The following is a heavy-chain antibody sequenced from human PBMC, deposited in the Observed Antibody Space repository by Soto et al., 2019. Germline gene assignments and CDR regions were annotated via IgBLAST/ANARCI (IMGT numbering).Heavy chain of an antibody. CDR1: GYTFTSYA. Sequence: QVQLVQSGAEVKKPGASVKVSCKASGYTFTSYAMHWVRQAPGQRLEWMGWINAGNGNTKYSQKFQGRVTITRDTSASTAYMELSSLRSEDTAVYYCAGGEWLRFGLLFDYWGQGTLVTVSS. D-gene: IGHD5-12*01. V-gene: IGHV1-3*01. CDR2: INAGNGNT. CDR3: AGGEWLRFGLLFDY. J-gene: IGHJ4*02.